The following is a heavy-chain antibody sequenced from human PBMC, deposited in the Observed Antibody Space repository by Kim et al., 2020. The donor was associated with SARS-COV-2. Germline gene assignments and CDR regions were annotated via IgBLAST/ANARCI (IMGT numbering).Heavy chain of an antibody. D-gene: IGHD1-26*01. CDR3: ARGGNYYD. V-gene: IGHV3-7*01. CDR1: GFTFSRSW. J-gene: IGHJ4*01. Sequence: GGSLRLSCAASGFTFSRSWLTWLRQTPGKELEWGANINEDGSERYYVDSVKGRFTISSDNANNAFHLQMNSLRVDDTAVYYCARGGNYYDWGHGTLVTVSS. CDR2: INEDGSER.